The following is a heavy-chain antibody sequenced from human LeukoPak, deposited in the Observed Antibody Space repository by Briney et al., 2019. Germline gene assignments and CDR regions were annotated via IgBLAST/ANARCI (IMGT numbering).Heavy chain of an antibody. CDR2: TSYSSKWYN. D-gene: IGHD3-10*02. CDR3: ARFLGSGVDAFDI. CDR1: GDSDSTNSDA. Sequence: SQTLSLTYAISGDSDSTNSDAWNWVRQSPARGVERQAMTSYSSKWYNDYAVSVKSRITITPDTSKNQFSLQLNSVTPEDTAVYYYARFLGSGVDAFDIRGQGTMVTVSS. J-gene: IGHJ3*02. V-gene: IGHV6-1*01.